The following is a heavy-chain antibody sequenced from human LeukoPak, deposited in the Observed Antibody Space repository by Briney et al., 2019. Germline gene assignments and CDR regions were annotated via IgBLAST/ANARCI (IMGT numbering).Heavy chain of an antibody. CDR3: ARAAPLSVNYNGLDV. Sequence: GGSLRLSCAGSGFTFSNYGMHWVRQAPGQGLEWVATVSENGVSTYYADSVTGRFIISRDNSKDTLYLQMNSLRVEDTAVYYCARAAPLSVNYNGLDVWGQGTTATVSS. D-gene: IGHD2/OR15-2a*01. J-gene: IGHJ6*02. CDR1: GFTFSNYG. CDR2: VSENGVST. V-gene: IGHV3-23*01.